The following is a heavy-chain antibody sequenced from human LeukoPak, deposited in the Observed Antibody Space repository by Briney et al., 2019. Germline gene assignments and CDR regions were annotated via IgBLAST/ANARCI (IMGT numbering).Heavy chain of an antibody. V-gene: IGHV3-7*05. D-gene: IGHD6-19*01. J-gene: IGHJ4*02. Sequence: PGGSLRLSCAASGIIFGSYWMTWVRQAPGKGLECVANIKPDGSEKHYVDSVEGRFTISRDNAKNSLFLEMNSLRAEDTAVYYCARGRMAVAGSYEYWGQGTLVTVSS. CDR1: GIIFGSYW. CDR3: ARGRMAVAGSYEY. CDR2: IKPDGSEK.